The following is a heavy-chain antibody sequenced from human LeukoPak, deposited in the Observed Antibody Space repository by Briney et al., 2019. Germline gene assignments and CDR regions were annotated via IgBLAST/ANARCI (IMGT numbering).Heavy chain of an antibody. J-gene: IGHJ5*02. V-gene: IGHV3-23*01. CDR3: AKMGRYCSGGSCYLEPNWFDP. CDR2: ICGSGGST. D-gene: IGHD2-15*01. CDR1: GFTFSSYA. Sequence: PGGSLRLSCAASGFTFSSYAMSWVRQAPGKGLEWVSAICGSGGSTYYADSVKGRFTISRDNSKNTLYLQMNSLRAEDTAVYYCAKMGRYCSGGSCYLEPNWFDPWGQGTLVTVSS.